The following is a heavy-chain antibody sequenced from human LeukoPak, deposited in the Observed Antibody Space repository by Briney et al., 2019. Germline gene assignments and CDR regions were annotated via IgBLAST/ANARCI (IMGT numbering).Heavy chain of an antibody. CDR2: ILISGST. CDR3: ARPDCSGGSCYVSY. V-gene: IGHV4-4*09. D-gene: IGHD2-15*01. CDR1: GDSIGSYY. Sequence: SETLSLTCTISGDSIGSYYWTWIRQPPGKGLEWIGNILISGSTNYTPSLKSRVTISVDTSKNQFSLKLSSVTAADTAVYYCARPDCSGGSCYVSYWGQGTLVTVSS. J-gene: IGHJ4*02.